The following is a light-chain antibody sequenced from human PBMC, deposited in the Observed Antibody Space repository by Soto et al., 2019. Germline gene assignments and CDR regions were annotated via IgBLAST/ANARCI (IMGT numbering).Light chain of an antibody. CDR1: QDISNN. CDR3: QQYDDLPRT. CDR2: DAS. Sequence: DIQMTQSPSSLSASVGDRVTITCQASQDISNNLHWYQVKPGKAPKLLIYDASNLETGVPSRFSGIGSGTDFTFTINSLEPEDVATYYCQQYDDLPRTFGQGTKLQVK. V-gene: IGKV1-33*01. J-gene: IGKJ2*01.